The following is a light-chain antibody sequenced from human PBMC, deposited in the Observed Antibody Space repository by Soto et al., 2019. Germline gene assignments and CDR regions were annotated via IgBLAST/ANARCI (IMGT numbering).Light chain of an antibody. J-gene: IGLJ3*02. CDR3: CSYAGFSTLV. V-gene: IGLV2-23*01. CDR1: SSDVGGYNY. CDR2: EGT. Sequence: QSALTQPRSVSGSPGQSVTISCTGTSSDVGGYNYVSWYQQHPGKAPKILIYEGTKRPSGVSNRFSGSKSGNTASLTISGLQAEDEADYFCCSYAGFSTLVFGGGTKLTVL.